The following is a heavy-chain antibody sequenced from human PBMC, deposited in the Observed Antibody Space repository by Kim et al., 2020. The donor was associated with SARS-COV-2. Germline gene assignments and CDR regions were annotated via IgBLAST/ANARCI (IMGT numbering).Heavy chain of an antibody. CDR3: ARDSVRYLAGNWFDP. V-gene: IGHV3-21*01. J-gene: IGHJ5*02. D-gene: IGHD3-9*01. Sequence: DTVKGRFTISRDNAKNSLYLQMNSLRAEDTAVYYCARDSVRYLAGNWFDPWGQGTLVTVSS.